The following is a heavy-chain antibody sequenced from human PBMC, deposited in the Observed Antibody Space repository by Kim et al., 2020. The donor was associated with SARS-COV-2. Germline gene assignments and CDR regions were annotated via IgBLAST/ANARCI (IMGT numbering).Heavy chain of an antibody. V-gene: IGHV4-59*01. J-gene: IGHJ6*02. CDR2: IYYSGST. CDR1: GGSISSYY. CDR3: ARDLRYFDCLGLGDV. Sequence: SETLSLTCTVSGGSISSYYWSWIRQPPGKGLEWIGYIYYSGSTNYNPSLKSRVTISVDTSKNQFSLKLSSVTAADTAVYYCARDLRYFDCLGLGDVWGQG. D-gene: IGHD3-9*01.